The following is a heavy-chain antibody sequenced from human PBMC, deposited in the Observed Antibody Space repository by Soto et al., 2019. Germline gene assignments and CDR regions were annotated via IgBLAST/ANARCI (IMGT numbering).Heavy chain of an antibody. CDR2: IDTAGKT. V-gene: IGHV3-13*01. Sequence: GGSLRLSCAASGFTFSSYDMHWVRQVIGKGLEWVSGIDTAGKTYYPGSVKGRFTISRENAKNSLYLQMNSLRAGATAVYYCARGFGSGRRTIFDYWGQGTLVTVSS. CDR1: GFTFSSYD. CDR3: ARGFGSGRRTIFDY. J-gene: IGHJ4*02. D-gene: IGHD6-19*01.